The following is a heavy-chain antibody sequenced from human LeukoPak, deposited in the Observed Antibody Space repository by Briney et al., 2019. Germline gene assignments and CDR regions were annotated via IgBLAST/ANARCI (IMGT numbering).Heavy chain of an antibody. Sequence: ASVKVSCKASGYTFTGYYMHWVRQAPGQGLEWMGRINPNSGGTNYAQKFQGRVTMTRDTSISTAYMELSRLRSDDTAVYYCARLGETWPHSTYYYDSSGYYYGDYWGQGTLVTVSS. V-gene: IGHV1-2*06. CDR2: INPNSGGT. CDR3: ARLGETWPHSTYYYDSSGYYYGDY. CDR1: GYTFTGYY. J-gene: IGHJ4*02. D-gene: IGHD3-22*01.